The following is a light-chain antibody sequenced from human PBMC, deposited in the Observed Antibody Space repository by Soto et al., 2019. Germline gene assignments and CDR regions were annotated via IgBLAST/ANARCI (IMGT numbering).Light chain of an antibody. CDR1: QSVSNNY. Sequence: EIVCTQSPGTLSLSPGERATLSCRASQSVSNNYLAWYQQKPGQAPRLLIYGASNRATGIPDRFSGTGSETEFTLSVSSLQSEDFAVYYCQQYYDGPRVTFGGGTKVDIK. CDR3: QQYYDGPRVT. CDR2: GAS. J-gene: IGKJ4*01. V-gene: IGKV3-20*01.